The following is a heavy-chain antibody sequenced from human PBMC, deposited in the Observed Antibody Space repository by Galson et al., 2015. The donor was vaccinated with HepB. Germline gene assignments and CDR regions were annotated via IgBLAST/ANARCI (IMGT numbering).Heavy chain of an antibody. CDR2: INAGNGNT. V-gene: IGHV1-3*01. CDR1: GYTFTSYA. J-gene: IGHJ4*02. CDR3: ASSRDPGRIIIDY. D-gene: IGHD3-10*01. Sequence: SVKVSCKASGYTFTSYAMHWVRQAPGQRLEWMGWINAGNGNTKYSQKFQGRVTITRDTSASTAYMELSSLRSEDTAVYYCASSRDPGRIIIDYWGQGTLVTVSS.